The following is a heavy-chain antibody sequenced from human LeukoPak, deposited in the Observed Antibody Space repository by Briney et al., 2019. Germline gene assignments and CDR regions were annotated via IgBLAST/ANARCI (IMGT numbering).Heavy chain of an antibody. D-gene: IGHD3-22*01. J-gene: IGHJ4*02. V-gene: IGHV3-23*01. CDR2: ISGSGGST. CDR3: ARGGGPYYYDSSGYNYFDY. Sequence: PGGTLRLSCAAYGFTFSSYGMSWVRQAPGKGLEWVSAISGSGGSTYYADSVKGRFTISRDNAKNSLYLQMNSLRAEDTAVYYCARGGGPYYYDSSGYNYFDYWGQGTLVTASS. CDR1: GFTFSSYG.